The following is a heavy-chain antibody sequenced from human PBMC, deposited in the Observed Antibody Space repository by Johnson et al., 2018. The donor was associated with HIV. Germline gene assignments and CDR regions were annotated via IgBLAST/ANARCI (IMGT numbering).Heavy chain of an antibody. Sequence: QVKLVESGGGVVQPGRSLRLSCAASGFTFSSYAMHWVRQAPGKGLEWVAVISYDGSNKYYADSVKGRFTISRDNSKNTLYLQMNSLRAEDTAVYYCAKDYAVRMRANAFDIWGQGTMVTVSS. V-gene: IGHV3-30*04. CDR1: GFTFSSYA. J-gene: IGHJ3*02. CDR3: AKDYAVRMRANAFDI. CDR2: ISYDGSNK. D-gene: IGHD6-19*01.